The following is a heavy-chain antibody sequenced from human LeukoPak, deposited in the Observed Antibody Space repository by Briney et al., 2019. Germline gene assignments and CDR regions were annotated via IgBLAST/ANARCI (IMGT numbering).Heavy chain of an antibody. CDR1: GVSVSSNY. D-gene: IGHD1-26*01. CDR2: LHSGGST. CDR3: ARETSVVGPTQALDY. V-gene: IGHV3-53*01. Sequence: GGSLRLSCAASGVSVSSNYMTWVRQAPGKGLELVSVLHSGGSTVYADSVKGRFTISRDNSRNTLYLQMKSLRAEDTAVYYCARETSVVGPTQALDYWGQGTLVTVSS. J-gene: IGHJ4*02.